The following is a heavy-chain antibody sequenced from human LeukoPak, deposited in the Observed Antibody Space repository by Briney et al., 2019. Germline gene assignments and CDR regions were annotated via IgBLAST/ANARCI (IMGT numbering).Heavy chain of an antibody. CDR1: GYXFTGYS. CDR2: INPNTGGK. Sequence: ASVKVSCKASGYXFTGYSVHWVRQTPGQGLEWMGWINPNTGGKKYAQKFQGRVTMTKDTSISTAYMDLSRLGSDDTAVYFCATELTGDSALDYWGQGTLVTVSS. J-gene: IGHJ4*02. CDR3: ATELTGDSALDY. V-gene: IGHV1-2*02. D-gene: IGHD7-27*01.